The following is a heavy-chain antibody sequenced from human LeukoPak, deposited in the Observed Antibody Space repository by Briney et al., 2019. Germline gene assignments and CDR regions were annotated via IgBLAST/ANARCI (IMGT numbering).Heavy chain of an antibody. V-gene: IGHV1-69*05. CDR1: VCTFISYV. CDR3: ARGPGTRGYYYYMDV. CDR2: IIPIFGTA. J-gene: IGHJ6*03. Sequence: ASVKVSCKASVCTFISYVISWVGQAPGQGLEGMGGIIPIFGTANYAQKFQGRVTITTDESTSTAHMELSSLRSEDTAVYYCARGPGTRGYYYYMDVWGKGTTVTVSS. D-gene: IGHD1/OR15-1a*01.